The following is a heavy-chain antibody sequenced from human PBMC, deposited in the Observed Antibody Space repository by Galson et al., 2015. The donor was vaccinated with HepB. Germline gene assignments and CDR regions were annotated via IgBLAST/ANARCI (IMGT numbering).Heavy chain of an antibody. CDR2: IKTDGTST. CDR1: GFTFSNYW. V-gene: IGHV3-74*01. J-gene: IGHJ4*02. CDR3: ARQIGNSYYFDC. Sequence: SLRLSCAASGFTFSNYWMQWVCQAPGKGLVWVARIKTDGTSTNYADSVKGRFTFSRDNSKNTLYLQMNSLRVEDTAVYYCARQIGNSYYFDCWGQGTLVTVSS. D-gene: IGHD4-23*01.